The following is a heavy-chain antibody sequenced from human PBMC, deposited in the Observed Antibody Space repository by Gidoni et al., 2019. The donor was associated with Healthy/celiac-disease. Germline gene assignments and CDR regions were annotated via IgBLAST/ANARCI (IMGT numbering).Heavy chain of an antibody. V-gene: IGHV3-23*01. CDR1: GFSFSSYA. J-gene: IGHJ4*02. CDR3: AKELTTVTHSSIDY. D-gene: IGHD4-17*01. CDR2: ISGSGGST. Sequence: EVQLLESGGGLVQPGGSLRLSCAASGFSFSSYAISWVRQAPGKGLEWFSAISGSGGSTYYADSVKGRFTISRDNSKNTLYLQMNSLRAEDTAVYYCAKELTTVTHSSIDYWGQGTLVTVSS.